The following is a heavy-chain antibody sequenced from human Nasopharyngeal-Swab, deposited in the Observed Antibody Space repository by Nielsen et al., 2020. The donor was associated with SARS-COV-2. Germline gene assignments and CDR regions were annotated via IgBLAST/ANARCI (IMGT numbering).Heavy chain of an antibody. Sequence: GESLKISCAASGFTFDSYAMTWVRQAPGKGLEWVSSVTGSGSTTKYADSVKGRFTISRDNSKNTLYLQMNSLRAEDTAVYYCAKGGYCSSTSCYAGYYYYGMDVWGQGTTVTVSS. CDR2: VTGSGSTT. CDR1: GFTFDSYA. D-gene: IGHD2-2*01. V-gene: IGHV3-23*01. J-gene: IGHJ6*02. CDR3: AKGGYCSSTSCYAGYYYYGMDV.